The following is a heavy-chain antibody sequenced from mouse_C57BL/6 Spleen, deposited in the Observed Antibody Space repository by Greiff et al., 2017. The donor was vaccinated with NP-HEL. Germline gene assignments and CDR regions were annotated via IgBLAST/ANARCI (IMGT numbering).Heavy chain of an antibody. V-gene: IGHV1-69*01. Sequence: VQLQQPGAELVMPGASVKLSCKASGYTFPSYWMHWVKQRPGQGLEWIGEIDPSDSYTNYNQKFKGKSTLTVDKSSSTAYMQLSSLTSEDSAVYYCARVEGDDDGNFDYWGQGTTLTVAS. CDR1: GYTFPSYW. CDR2: IDPSDSYT. J-gene: IGHJ2*01. D-gene: IGHD2-4*01. CDR3: ARVEGDDDGNFDY.